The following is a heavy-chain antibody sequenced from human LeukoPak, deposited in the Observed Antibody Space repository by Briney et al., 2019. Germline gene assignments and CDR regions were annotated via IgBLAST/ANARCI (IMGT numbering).Heavy chain of an antibody. Sequence: ASVKVSCKASGYTFTSYAMHWVRQAPGQRLEWMGRINAGNGETQYSQKFQGRVTVTSDTSASTADMELSSLRSEDTAMYYCARLNIGSYYFDYWGQGTLVTVSS. J-gene: IGHJ4*02. V-gene: IGHV1-3*01. D-gene: IGHD2/OR15-2a*01. CDR2: INAGNGET. CDR1: GYTFTSYA. CDR3: ARLNIGSYYFDY.